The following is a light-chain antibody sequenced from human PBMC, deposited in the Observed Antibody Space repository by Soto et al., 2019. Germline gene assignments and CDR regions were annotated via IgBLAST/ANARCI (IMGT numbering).Light chain of an antibody. CDR2: AAS. J-gene: IGKJ5*01. CDR1: QGITNF. V-gene: IGKV1-16*02. Sequence: DIQLTQSPSSLSASVGDRVTITCRASQGITNFLAWFQQKPGQAPKALIYAASYLHDGVSSKFSGSASGRRFTLTINNIQPEDFATYYCHQYDSFPITFGHGTRL. CDR3: HQYDSFPIT.